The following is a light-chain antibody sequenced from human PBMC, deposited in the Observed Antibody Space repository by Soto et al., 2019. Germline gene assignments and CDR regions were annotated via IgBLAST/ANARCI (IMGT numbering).Light chain of an antibody. CDR2: GAS. J-gene: IGKJ4*01. V-gene: IGKV3-20*01. CDR3: QQYGSPLLLT. CDR1: QSVSSSY. Sequence: EIVLTQSPGTLSLSPGERATLSCRASQSVSSSYFAWYQQKPGQAPRLLIYGASSRATGIPARFSGSGSGTDFTLTISRLEPEDFAVYYCQQYGSPLLLTFGGGTKVEIK.